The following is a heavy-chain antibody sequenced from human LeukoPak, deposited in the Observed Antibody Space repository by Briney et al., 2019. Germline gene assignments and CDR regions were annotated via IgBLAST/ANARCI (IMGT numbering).Heavy chain of an antibody. V-gene: IGHV1-18*01. CDR1: GYTFTSYG. CDR3: AREDRVRGATGPN. D-gene: IGHD3-10*01. CDR2: ISAYNGNT. Sequence: ASVKVSCKASGYTFTSYGISWVRQAPGQGLEWMGWISAYNGNTNYAQKFQGRVTITADESTSTAYMELSSLRSEDTAVYYCAREDRVRGATGPNWGQGTLVTVSS. J-gene: IGHJ4*02.